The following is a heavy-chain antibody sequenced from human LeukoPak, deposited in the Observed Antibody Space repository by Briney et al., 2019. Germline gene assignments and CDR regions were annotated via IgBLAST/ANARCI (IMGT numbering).Heavy chain of an antibody. CDR1: GYTFTSYA. J-gene: IGHJ4*02. V-gene: IGHV1-8*03. CDR3: TRETSSRYFDY. CDR2: MNPNSGRT. Sequence: ASVKVSCKASGYTFTSYAMDWVRQAPGQGLEWMGWMNPNSGRTGYAQNFQGRITITRNTSISTAYMELSSLRSEDTAVYYCTRETSSRYFDYWGQGTLVTVSS.